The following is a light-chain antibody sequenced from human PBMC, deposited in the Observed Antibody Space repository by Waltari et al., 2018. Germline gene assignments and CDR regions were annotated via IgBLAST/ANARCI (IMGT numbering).Light chain of an antibody. Sequence: QSALTQPPSASGSPGQSVTISCPGTSSDVGAYNDVSWYQQYPDKAPKLMIYEVTKRPSGVPDRFSGSKSGNTASLTVSGLQAEDEADYYCISYAGNNKYVLGAGTKVTVL. V-gene: IGLV2-8*01. CDR2: EVT. J-gene: IGLJ1*01. CDR3: ISYAGNNKYV. CDR1: SSDVGAYND.